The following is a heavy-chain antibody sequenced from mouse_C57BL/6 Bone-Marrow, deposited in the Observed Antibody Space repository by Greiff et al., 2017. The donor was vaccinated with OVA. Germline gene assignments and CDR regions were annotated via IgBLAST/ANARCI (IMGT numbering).Heavy chain of an antibody. CDR3: NPYYAMDY. J-gene: IGHJ4*01. CDR2: ISYDGSN. V-gene: IGHV3-6*01. D-gene: IGHD2-1*01. Sequence: DVKLQESGPGLVKPSQSLSLTCSVTGYSITSGYYWNWIRQFPGNKLEWMGYISYDGSNNYNPSLKNRISITRDTSKNQFFLKLNSVTTEDTSSYYGNPYYAMDYWGQGTSVTVSS. CDR1: GYSITSGYY.